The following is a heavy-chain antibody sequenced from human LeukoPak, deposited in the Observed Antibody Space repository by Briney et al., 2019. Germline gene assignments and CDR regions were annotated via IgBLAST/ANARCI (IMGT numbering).Heavy chain of an antibody. D-gene: IGHD2-15*01. Sequence: GGSLRLLCAASGFTFSTYGMHWVRQTPGKGLEWVGVISYAGSNTYYADSVKGRFTISRNNSKNTLYLQMNSLRAEDTAVYYCAQDPGYCSGGSCYYFDYWGQGTLVTVSS. V-gene: IGHV3-30*18. J-gene: IGHJ4*02. CDR3: AQDPGYCSGGSCYYFDY. CDR2: ISYAGSNT. CDR1: GFTFSTYG.